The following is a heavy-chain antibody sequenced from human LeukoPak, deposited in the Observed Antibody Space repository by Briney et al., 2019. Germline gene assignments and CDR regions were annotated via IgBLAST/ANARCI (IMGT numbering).Heavy chain of an antibody. CDR3: ARGYGWASYNNFNY. Sequence: PSETLSLTCTVSGGSISSSSYYWGWIRQPPGKGLQWIGSVYHSGTTFYNPSLKSRVTISVDTSKNQFSLKLSSVTAADTAVYYCARGYGWASYNNFNYGAREILATVSS. CDR2: VYHSGTT. D-gene: IGHD3-10*01. V-gene: IGHV4-39*07. CDR1: GGSISSSSYY. J-gene: IGHJ4*02.